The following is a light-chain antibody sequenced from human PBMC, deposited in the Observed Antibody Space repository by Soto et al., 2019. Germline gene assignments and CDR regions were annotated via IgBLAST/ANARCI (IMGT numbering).Light chain of an antibody. CDR1: QSLVHSDGIAY. Sequence: DVVMTQSPRSRPATLGQPASISCMSNQSLVHSDGIAYFSWFQQRPGRSPRRLIYKVSNRDSGVPARFSGSGSGTDFALKISRVEAEDVGVYYCMQGTHWPITFGQGTRLEIK. CDR3: MQGTHWPIT. CDR2: KVS. J-gene: IGKJ5*01. V-gene: IGKV2-30*02.